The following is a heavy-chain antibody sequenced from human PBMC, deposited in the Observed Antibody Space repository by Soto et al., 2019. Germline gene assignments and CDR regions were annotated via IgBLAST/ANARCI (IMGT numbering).Heavy chain of an antibody. Sequence: EVQLLESGGHLVQPGGSLRLSCAASGCTFSNYAISWVRQAPGKGLEWDSSISGSGGSTYYADSVKGRFTISRDNSKNTLYLQMNSLRAEDTAVYYCATYSGNYERYGVYYGMDVWGQGTTVTVSS. CDR2: ISGSGGST. D-gene: IGHD1-26*01. CDR1: GCTFSNYA. CDR3: ATYSGNYERYGVYYGMDV. V-gene: IGHV3-23*01. J-gene: IGHJ6*02.